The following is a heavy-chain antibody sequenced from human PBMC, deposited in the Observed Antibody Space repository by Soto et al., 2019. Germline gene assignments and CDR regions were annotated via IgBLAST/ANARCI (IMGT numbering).Heavy chain of an antibody. Sequence: PGGSLRLSCAASGFTFSGSAMHWVRQASGKGLEWVGRIRSKANSYATAYAASVKGRFTISRDDSKNTAYLQMNSLKTEDTAVYYCTRHKHYDYVWGSYLSDYGMDVWGQGTTVTVPS. J-gene: IGHJ6*02. D-gene: IGHD3-16*01. CDR1: GFTFSGSA. CDR3: TRHKHYDYVWGSYLSDYGMDV. CDR2: IRSKANSYAT. V-gene: IGHV3-73*01.